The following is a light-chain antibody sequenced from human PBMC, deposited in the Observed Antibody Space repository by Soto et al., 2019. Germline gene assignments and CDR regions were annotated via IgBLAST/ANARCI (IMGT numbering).Light chain of an antibody. CDR1: SGYVGTYSL. J-gene: IGLJ1*01. Sequence: QSVLAQPASVSGSPGQSITISCTGASGYVGTYSLVSWYQQHPGKAPKVVIYEGHKRRSGVPDRFSGSTSVNTASLTISGLQTDDEADYYCCLYVGATTYVFGTGTKVTVL. CDR2: EGH. CDR3: CLYVGATTYV. V-gene: IGLV2-23*01.